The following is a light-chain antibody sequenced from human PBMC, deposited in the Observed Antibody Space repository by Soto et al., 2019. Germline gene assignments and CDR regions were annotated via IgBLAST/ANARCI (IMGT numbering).Light chain of an antibody. V-gene: IGKV1-33*01. CDR2: DAS. Sequence: DIQMTQSPSSLSASVGDRVTITCQARQDISNYLNWYQQKPGKATKILIYDASVLEAGVPSRFRGGRSGTHFTLTISSLQAEDVATYSCQQFDNLPLTFGGGTKVEIK. CDR3: QQFDNLPLT. CDR1: QDISNY. J-gene: IGKJ4*01.